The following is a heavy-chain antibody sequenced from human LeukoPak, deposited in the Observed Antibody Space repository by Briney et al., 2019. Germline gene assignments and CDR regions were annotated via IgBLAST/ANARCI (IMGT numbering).Heavy chain of an antibody. CDR1: GFTFSIYS. D-gene: IGHD1-26*01. V-gene: IGHV3-48*01. J-gene: IGHJ3*02. Sequence: GGSLRLSCAGSGFTFSIYSMNWVRQAPGKGLEWVSYISSSSSTIYYADSVKGRFTISRDNAKNSLYLQMNSLRAEDTAVYYCARDRFPVGATDAFDIWGQGTMVTVSS. CDR2: ISSSSSTI. CDR3: ARDRFPVGATDAFDI.